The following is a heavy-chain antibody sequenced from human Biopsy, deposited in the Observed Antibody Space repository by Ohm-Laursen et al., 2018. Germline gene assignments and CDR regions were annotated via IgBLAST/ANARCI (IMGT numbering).Heavy chain of an antibody. CDR2: MNPKSGDT. V-gene: IGHV1-8*01. Sequence: SVKVSCKTSGYTFINYDIHWVRQASGQGLGWMGWMNPKSGDTGYAHKFQGRVTMSRNTSISTANLEMSSLRSEDTAVYYCARGRLSGTRRALDIWGQGTMVTVSS. J-gene: IGHJ3*02. CDR1: GYTFINYD. CDR3: ARGRLSGTRRALDI. D-gene: IGHD1-7*01.